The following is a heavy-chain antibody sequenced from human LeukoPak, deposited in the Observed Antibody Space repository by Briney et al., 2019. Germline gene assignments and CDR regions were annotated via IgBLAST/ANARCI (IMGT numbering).Heavy chain of an antibody. CDR1: GFTFTSYA. J-gene: IGHJ4*02. V-gene: IGHV3-23*01. CDR2: ISGSGNRT. CDR3: ARVQYGYLSGSYRIFFDY. D-gene: IGHD3-10*01. Sequence: GGSLRLSCAVSGFTFTSYAIAWARQAPGKGLEWVSTISGSGNRTYYAKSVKGRFTLSRDKSTSMVYLQMSSLRVEETAVYYCARVQYGYLSGSYRIFFDYWGQGALVTVSS.